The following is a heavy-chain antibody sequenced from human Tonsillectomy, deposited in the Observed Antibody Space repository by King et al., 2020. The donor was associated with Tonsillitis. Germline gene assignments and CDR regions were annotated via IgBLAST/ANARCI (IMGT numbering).Heavy chain of an antibody. Sequence: QLQESGPGLVKPSETLSLTCTVSGGSISSSSYYWGWIRQPPGKGLEWIGRIYYSGSTYYNPSLKSRVTISVDTSKNQFSLKLSSVTAADTAVYYCARHPALVVYYDSSGQSNFDYWGQGTLVTVPS. V-gene: IGHV4-39*07. CDR3: ARHPALVVYYDSSGQSNFDY. CDR2: IYYSGST. J-gene: IGHJ4*02. D-gene: IGHD3-22*01. CDR1: GGSISSSSYY.